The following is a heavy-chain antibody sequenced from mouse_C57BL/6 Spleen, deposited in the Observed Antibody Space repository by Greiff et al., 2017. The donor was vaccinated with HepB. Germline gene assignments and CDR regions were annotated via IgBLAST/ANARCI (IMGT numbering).Heavy chain of an antibody. CDR1: GYAFSSSW. V-gene: IGHV1-82*01. CDR3: ARYAIDH. J-gene: IGHJ4*01. CDR2: IYPGDGDT. Sequence: VQLQESGPELVKPGASVKISCKASGYAFSSSWMNWVKQRPGKGLEWIGRIYPGDGDTNYNGKFKGKATLTADKSSSTAYMQLSSLPSEDSAVYFCARYAIDHWGQGTSVTVSS.